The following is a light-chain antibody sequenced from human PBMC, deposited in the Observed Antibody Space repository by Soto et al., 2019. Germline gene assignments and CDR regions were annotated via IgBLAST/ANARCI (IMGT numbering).Light chain of an antibody. J-gene: IGLJ3*02. CDR3: SSYTSSSTEV. V-gene: IGLV2-14*01. Sequence: QSALTQPASVSASPGQSITISCTGTSSDVGRYNYVSWYQQHPGKAPKLMISEVSNRPSGVSDRFSGSKSGNTASLTISGLQAEDEADYYCSSYTSSSTEVFGGGTQLTVL. CDR2: EVS. CDR1: SSDVGRYNY.